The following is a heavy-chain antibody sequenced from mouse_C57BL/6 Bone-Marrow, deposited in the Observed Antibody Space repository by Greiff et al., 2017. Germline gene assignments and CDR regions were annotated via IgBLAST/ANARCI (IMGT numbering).Heavy chain of an antibody. CDR3: ARLGASLYYAMDY. J-gene: IGHJ4*01. V-gene: IGHV1-26*01. CDR2: INPNNGGT. CDR1: GYTFTDYY. Sequence: EVQLQQSGPELVKPGASVKISCKASGYTFTDYYMNWVKQSHGKSLEWIGDINPNNGGTSYNQKFKGKATLTVDKSSSTAYMELRSLTSEDSAVYYCARLGASLYYAMDYWGQGTSVTVSS.